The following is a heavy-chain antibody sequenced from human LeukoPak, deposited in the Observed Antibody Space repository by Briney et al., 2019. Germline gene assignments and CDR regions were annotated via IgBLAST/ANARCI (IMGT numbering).Heavy chain of an antibody. CDR2: INHSGST. D-gene: IGHD1-7*01. CDR3: ARGPWNWNYRRYYGVDV. CDR1: GGSFSGYY. J-gene: IGHJ6*02. Sequence: SETLSLTCAVYGGSFSGYYWSWIRQPPGKGLEWIGEINHSGSTNYNPSLKSRVTISVDTSKNQFSLKLSSVTAADTAVYYCARGPWNWNYRRYYGVDVWGQGTTVTVSS. V-gene: IGHV4-34*01.